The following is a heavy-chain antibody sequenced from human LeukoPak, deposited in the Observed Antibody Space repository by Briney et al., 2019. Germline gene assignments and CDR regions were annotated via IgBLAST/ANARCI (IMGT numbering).Heavy chain of an antibody. CDR3: ARVAVGEMRNNFDI. J-gene: IGHJ3*02. V-gene: IGHV1-24*01. D-gene: IGHD3-16*01. Sequence: ASVKVSCKVSGYTLTELSMHWVRQAPGKGLEWMGGFDPEDGETIYAQKFQGRVTMTEDTSTDTAYMELSSLRSDDTAVYYCARVAVGEMRNNFDIWGQGTMVTVSS. CDR1: GYTLTELS. CDR2: FDPEDGET.